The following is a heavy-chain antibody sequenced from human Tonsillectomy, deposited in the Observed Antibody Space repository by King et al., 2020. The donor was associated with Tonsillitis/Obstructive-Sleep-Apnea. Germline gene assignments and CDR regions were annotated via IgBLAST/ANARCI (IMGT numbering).Heavy chain of an antibody. V-gene: IGHV1-3*01. J-gene: IGHJ4*02. CDR3: ARGAELRPFDY. D-gene: IGHD1-26*01. Sequence: QLVQSGAEVKKPGASLKVSCKAFGYTFTNYAIHWVRQAPGQRLEWVGWIYACNGNKKYLQKFQGRVTITRDTSASTAYMELSSLRSEDTAVYYCARGAELRPFDYWGQGTLVTVSS. CDR1: GYTFTNYA. CDR2: IYACNGNK.